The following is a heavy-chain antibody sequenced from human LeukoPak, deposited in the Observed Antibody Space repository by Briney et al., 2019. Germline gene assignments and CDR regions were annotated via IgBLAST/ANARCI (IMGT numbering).Heavy chain of an antibody. Sequence: SETLSLTCTVSGGSISSYYWSWIRQPAGKGLEWIGRIYTSGSTNYNPSLKSRVTMSVDTSKNQFSLKLSSVTAADTAVYYCARDASMVITSYYYYYGMDVWGQGTTVTVSS. D-gene: IGHD3-22*01. V-gene: IGHV4-4*07. CDR3: ARDASMVITSYYYYYGMDV. J-gene: IGHJ6*02. CDR2: IYTSGST. CDR1: GGSISSYY.